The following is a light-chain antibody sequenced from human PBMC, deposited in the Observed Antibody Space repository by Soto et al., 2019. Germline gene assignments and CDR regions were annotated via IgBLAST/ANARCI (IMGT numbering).Light chain of an antibody. CDR3: SAYSSGATHVV. CDR2: DIN. J-gene: IGLJ2*01. CDR1: SSDIGGLYNY. V-gene: IGLV2-14*01. Sequence: QSALTQPASVSGSPGQSITISCTGTSSDIGGLYNYVSWYQQHPGKAPKLLIYDINDRPSGVSDRFSGSKSGNTASLTISGLHAEYEAVYFCSAYSSGATHVVFGGGTPLTVL.